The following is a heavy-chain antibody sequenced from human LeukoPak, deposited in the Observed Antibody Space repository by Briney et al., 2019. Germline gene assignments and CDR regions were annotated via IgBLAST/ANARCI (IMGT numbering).Heavy chain of an antibody. CDR3: ARELVGAYYFDY. V-gene: IGHV1-18*01. Sequence: ASVEVSCKASGYTFTSYGISWVRQAPGQGLEWMGWISAYNGNTNYAQKLQGRVTMTTDTSTSTAYMELRSLRSDDTAVYYCARELVGAYYFDYWGQGTLVTVSS. J-gene: IGHJ4*02. D-gene: IGHD1-26*01. CDR2: ISAYNGNT. CDR1: GYTFTSYG.